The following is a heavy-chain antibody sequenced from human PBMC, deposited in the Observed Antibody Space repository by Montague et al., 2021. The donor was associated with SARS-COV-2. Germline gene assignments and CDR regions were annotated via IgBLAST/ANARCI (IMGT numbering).Heavy chain of an antibody. Sequence: SETLSLTCTVSGASISSSSYYWGWIRQPPGKGLEWIGRIPSSGRTYYNPSLKSRVTISVDTSTNQFSLRLSSVTAADTAVYYCARHRHSVVVIAIPGWFDPWGQGTLVTVSS. V-gene: IGHV4-39*01. CDR3: ARHRHSVVVIAIPGWFDP. CDR2: IPSSGRT. J-gene: IGHJ5*02. CDR1: GASISSSSYY. D-gene: IGHD2-21*01.